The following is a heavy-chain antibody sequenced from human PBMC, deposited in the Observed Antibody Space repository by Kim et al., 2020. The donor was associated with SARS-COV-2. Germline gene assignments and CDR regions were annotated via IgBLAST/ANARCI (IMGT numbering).Heavy chain of an antibody. D-gene: IGHD5-18*01. CDR2: VYPGDSVT. V-gene: IGHV5-51*01. CDR1: GYSFSSYW. CDR3: ARQSADTYGFDF. Sequence: GESLKISCEGYGYSFSSYWIGWVRQMAGEGLEWMGIVYPGDSVTRYSPSFQGQVILSADKSINTAYLQWSSLEASDTAIYYCARQSADTYGFDFWGQGTLVTVSS. J-gene: IGHJ4*02.